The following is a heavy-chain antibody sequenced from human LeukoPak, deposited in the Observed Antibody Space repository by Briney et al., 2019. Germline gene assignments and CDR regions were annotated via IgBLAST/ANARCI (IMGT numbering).Heavy chain of an antibody. CDR2: IYYSGRT. V-gene: IGHV4-59*01. CDR1: GGSISSYY. J-gene: IGHJ2*01. Sequence: SETLSLTCTVSGGSISSYYWTWIRQPPGKALEWIGYIYYSGRTSYNASVKSRVTMSVDTSKNQLSLKMNSVTAADAAVYYCARDGSPWHLDVWGRGTLVTVSS. D-gene: IGHD1-26*01. CDR3: ARDGSPWHLDV.